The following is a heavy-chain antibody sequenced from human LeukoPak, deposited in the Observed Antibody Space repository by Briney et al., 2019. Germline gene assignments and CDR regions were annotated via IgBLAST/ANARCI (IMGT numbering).Heavy chain of an antibody. Sequence: ASVTVSCKASGYTFTSYGISWVRQAPGQGLEWMGWISAYNGNTNYAQKLQGRVTMTTDTSTSTAYMELRSLRSDDTAVYYCARDPYSGYDFAPDTFDYWGQGTLVTVSS. J-gene: IGHJ4*02. CDR3: ARDPYSGYDFAPDTFDY. CDR1: GYTFTSYG. D-gene: IGHD5-12*01. CDR2: ISAYNGNT. V-gene: IGHV1-18*01.